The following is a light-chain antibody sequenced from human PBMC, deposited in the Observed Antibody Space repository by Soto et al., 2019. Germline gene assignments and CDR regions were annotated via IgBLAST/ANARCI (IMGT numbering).Light chain of an antibody. CDR3: CSYAGSYTYV. Sequence: HSVLTQARSVSGSPGQSVTISCTGTSNDVGGYNYVSWYQQHPAKAPKVMIYDVTERPSGVPDRFSGSKSGNTASLTISGLQAEDEADYYCCSYAGSYTYVFGTGTKVTVL. CDR1: SNDVGGYNY. V-gene: IGLV2-11*01. J-gene: IGLJ1*01. CDR2: DVT.